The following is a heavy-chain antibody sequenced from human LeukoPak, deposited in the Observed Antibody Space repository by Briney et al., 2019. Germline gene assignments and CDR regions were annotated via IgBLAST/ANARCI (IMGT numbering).Heavy chain of an antibody. Sequence: SXXVSCKASGYTFTSYGIGWVRQAPGQGLEWMGWISAYNGNTNYAQKLQGRVTMTTDTSTCTAYMELRSLRSDDTAVYYCARDSDLGWAVAVMAPFDYWGQGTLVTVSS. J-gene: IGHJ4*02. D-gene: IGHD6-19*01. V-gene: IGHV1-18*01. CDR2: ISAYNGNT. CDR3: ARDSDLGWAVAVMAPFDY. CDR1: GYTFTSYG.